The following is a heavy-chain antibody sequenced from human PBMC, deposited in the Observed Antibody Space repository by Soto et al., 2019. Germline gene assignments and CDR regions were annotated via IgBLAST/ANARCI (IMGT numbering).Heavy chain of an antibody. CDR3: TTGGYGSGVPTYYYYGRDV. CDR2: IKSKTDGGTT. D-gene: IGHD3-10*01. J-gene: IGHJ6*02. V-gene: IGHV3-15*07. Sequence: EVQLVESGGGLVKPGGSLRLSCAASGFTFSNAWMNWVRQAPGKGLEWVGRIKSKTDGGTTDYAAPVKGRFTISRDDSKNTLYLQMNSLKTEDTAVYYCTTGGYGSGVPTYYYYGRDVWGQGTTVTVSS. CDR1: GFTFSNAW.